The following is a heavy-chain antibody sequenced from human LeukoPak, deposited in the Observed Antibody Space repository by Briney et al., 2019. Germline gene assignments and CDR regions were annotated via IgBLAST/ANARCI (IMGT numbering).Heavy chain of an antibody. V-gene: IGHV3-21*01. CDR2: ISSSSGSI. Sequence: GGSLRLSCAASGFTFSGYSMNWVRQAPGKGLEWVSSISSSSGSIYYADSVKGRFTISRDNAKNSVYLQMNSLRAEDTAVYYCARDWNYFSCWGQGTLVTVSS. D-gene: IGHD1-1*01. J-gene: IGHJ4*02. CDR1: GFTFSGYS. CDR3: ARDWNYFSC.